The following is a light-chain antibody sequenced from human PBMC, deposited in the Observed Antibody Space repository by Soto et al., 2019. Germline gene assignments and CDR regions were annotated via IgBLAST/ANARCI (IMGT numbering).Light chain of an antibody. V-gene: IGLV1-44*01. J-gene: IGLJ1*01. CDR3: AAWDASLGGFYV. Sequence: QSVLTQPPSASGTPGQRVTISCSGSRSSIGSNTVNWYQHLPGSAPKLLIYSNSHRPSGVPDRFSASKAGASASLAISGLQSEDEGDYYCAAWDASLGGFYVFGSGTKVTVL. CDR1: RSSIGSNT. CDR2: SNS.